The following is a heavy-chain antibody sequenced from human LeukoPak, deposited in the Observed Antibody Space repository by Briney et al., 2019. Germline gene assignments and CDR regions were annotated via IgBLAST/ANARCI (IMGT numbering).Heavy chain of an antibody. Sequence: NPSETLSLTCTVSGVSISSYYWSWIRQPPGKGPEWIGYIYYSGSTNYNPSLKSRVTISVDTSKNQFSLKLSSVTAADTAVYYCARGQAIYDFWSGSYYFDYWGQGTLVTVSS. V-gene: IGHV4-59*01. J-gene: IGHJ4*02. CDR1: GVSISSYY. D-gene: IGHD3-3*01. CDR3: ARGQAIYDFWSGSYYFDY. CDR2: IYYSGST.